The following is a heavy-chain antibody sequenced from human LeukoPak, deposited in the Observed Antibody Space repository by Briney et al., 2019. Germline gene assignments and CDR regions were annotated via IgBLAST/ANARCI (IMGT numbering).Heavy chain of an antibody. CDR3: ARAITIFGVVTRVSWFDP. J-gene: IGHJ5*02. V-gene: IGHV1-2*04. CDR2: INPNSGGT. CDR1: GYTFTGYY. Sequence: ASVKVSCKASGYTFTGYYMHWVRQAPGQGLEWMGWINPNSGGTNYAQKFQGWVTMTRDTSISTAYMELSRLRSDDTAVYYCARAITIFGVVTRVSWFDPWGQGTLVTVSS. D-gene: IGHD3-3*01.